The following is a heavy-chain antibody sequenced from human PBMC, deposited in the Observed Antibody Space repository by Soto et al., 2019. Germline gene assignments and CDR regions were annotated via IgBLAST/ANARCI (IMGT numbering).Heavy chain of an antibody. Sequence: VSVNGYFKASGDTFTSHVISWVRQAPGKGLDCMGWISAYNGKTNYAQKLQGRVTMTTDTSKSTAYMEMRSLRSDDTAVYYCARDPYGPGRYDS. V-gene: IGHV1-18*04. CDR2: ISAYNGKT. D-gene: IGHD3-10*01. J-gene: IGHJ5*01. CDR1: GDTFTSHV. CDR3: ARDPYGPGRYDS.